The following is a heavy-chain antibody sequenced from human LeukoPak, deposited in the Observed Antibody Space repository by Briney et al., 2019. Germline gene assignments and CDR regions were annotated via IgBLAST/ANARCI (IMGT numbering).Heavy chain of an antibody. J-gene: IGHJ5*02. D-gene: IGHD3-3*01. CDR2: ISGSGGST. CDR1: GGSISSGGYY. Sequence: LSLTCTVSGGSISSGGYYWSWVRQAPGKGLEWVSAISGSGGSTYYADSVKGRFTISRDNSKNTLYLQMNSLRAEDTAVYYCAKRPYYDFWSGYRFDPWGQGTLVTVSS. V-gene: IGHV3-23*01. CDR3: AKRPYYDFWSGYRFDP.